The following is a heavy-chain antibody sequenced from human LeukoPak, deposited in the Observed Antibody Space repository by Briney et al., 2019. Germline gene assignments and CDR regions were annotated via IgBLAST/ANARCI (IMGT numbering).Heavy chain of an antibody. CDR1: GFTFSSYA. V-gene: IGHV3-23*01. D-gene: IGHD3-10*01. J-gene: IGHJ4*02. Sequence: GGSLRLSCAASGFTFSSYAMSWVRQAPGKGLEWVSAISGSGGSTYYAEPVKGRFTISRDNSKNTLYLQMNSLRAEDTALYYCAKTKDFSGNYYNGIDYWGQGILVTVSS. CDR3: AKTKDFSGNYYNGIDY. CDR2: ISGSGGST.